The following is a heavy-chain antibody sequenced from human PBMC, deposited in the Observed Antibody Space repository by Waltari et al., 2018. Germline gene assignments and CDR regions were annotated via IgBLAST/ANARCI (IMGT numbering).Heavy chain of an antibody. J-gene: IGHJ6*03. D-gene: IGHD5-12*01. Sequence: QVQLVQSGAEVKKPGSSVTVSCKASGGTFSSYAISWVRQAPGQGLEWMGGIIPIFGTANYAQKFQGRVTITADESTSTAYMELSSLRSEDTAVYYCARGLRVATSGYYYYYMDVWGKGTTVTVSS. V-gene: IGHV1-69*12. CDR2: IIPIFGTA. CDR1: GGTFSSYA. CDR3: ARGLRVATSGYYYYYMDV.